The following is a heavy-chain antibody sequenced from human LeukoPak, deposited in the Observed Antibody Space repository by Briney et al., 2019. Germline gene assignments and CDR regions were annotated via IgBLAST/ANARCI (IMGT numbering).Heavy chain of an antibody. CDR1: GFTFSSYA. V-gene: IGHV3-23*01. CDR3: AKYTIFGVVTSPFDY. J-gene: IGHJ4*02. Sequence: TGGSLRLSCAASGFTFSSYAMSWVRQAPGKGLEWVSAISGSGGSTYYADSVKGRFTISRDNSKNTLYLQMNSLRAEDTAVYYCAKYTIFGVVTSPFDYWGQGTLVTVSS. D-gene: IGHD3-3*01. CDR2: ISGSGGST.